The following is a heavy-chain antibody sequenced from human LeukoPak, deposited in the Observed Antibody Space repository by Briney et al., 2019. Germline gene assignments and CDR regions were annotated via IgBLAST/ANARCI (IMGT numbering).Heavy chain of an antibody. CDR2: IYTSGST. Sequence: SETLSLTCTVSGGSISSYYWSWIRQPAGKGLEWIGRIYTSGSTNYNPSLKSRVTISVDTSKNQFSLKLSSVTAADTAVYYCARQYFDWLLYYFDYWGQGTLVTVSS. D-gene: IGHD3-9*01. J-gene: IGHJ4*02. CDR3: ARQYFDWLLYYFDY. V-gene: IGHV4-4*07. CDR1: GGSISSYY.